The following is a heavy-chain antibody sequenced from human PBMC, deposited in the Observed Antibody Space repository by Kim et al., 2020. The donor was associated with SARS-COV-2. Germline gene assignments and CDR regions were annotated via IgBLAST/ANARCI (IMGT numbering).Heavy chain of an antibody. J-gene: IGHJ6*03. V-gene: IGHV3-48*02. CDR2: LSSSSSTI. D-gene: IGHD3-22*01. CDR1: GFTFSSYS. Sequence: GGSLRLSCAASGFTFSSYSMNWVRQAPGKGLEWVSSLSSSSSTISYADSVKGRFTISRDNAKHSLYLQMTRLRDEDTAVYYCARSYYSDSSGYYPQVHYYYYSYMDVWGRGTTVTVSS. CDR3: ARSYYSDSSGYYPQVHYYYYSYMDV.